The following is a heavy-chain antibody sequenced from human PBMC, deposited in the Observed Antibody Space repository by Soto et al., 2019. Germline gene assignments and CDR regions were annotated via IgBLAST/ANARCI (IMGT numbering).Heavy chain of an antibody. CDR1: GGSFSGFY. CDR2: INHNGRT. CDR3: ARGPRYIYGSDY. V-gene: IGHV4-34*01. J-gene: IGHJ4*02. D-gene: IGHD5-18*01. Sequence: PSETLSLTCAVYGGSFSGFYWSWIRQPPGKGLEWIGEINHNGRTNYNPSLKSRVTISVDTSKNQFSLKLSSVTAADTAVYYCARGPRYIYGSDYWGQGTLVTVS.